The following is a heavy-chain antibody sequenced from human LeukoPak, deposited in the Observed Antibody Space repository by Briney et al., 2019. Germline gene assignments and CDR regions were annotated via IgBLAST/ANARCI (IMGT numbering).Heavy chain of an antibody. Sequence: SETLSLTCTVSGDSISSHYWSWIRQPPGKGLEWIGYIYYSGSTNYNPSLKSRVTISVDTSKNQFSLKLSSVTAADTAVYYCARGLSGSNPYNWFDPWGQGTLVTVSS. D-gene: IGHD1-26*01. CDR2: IYYSGST. J-gene: IGHJ5*02. CDR1: GDSISSHY. V-gene: IGHV4-59*11. CDR3: ARGLSGSNPYNWFDP.